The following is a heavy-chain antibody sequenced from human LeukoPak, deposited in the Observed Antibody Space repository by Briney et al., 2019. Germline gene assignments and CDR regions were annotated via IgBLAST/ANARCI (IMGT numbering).Heavy chain of an antibody. D-gene: IGHD6-6*01. Sequence: ASVKVSCKASGGTFSSYAISWVRRAPGQGLEWMGRIIPIFGTANYAQKFQGRVTITTDESTSTAYMELSSLRSEDTAVYYCAYSSSSGGYYFDYWGQGTLVTVSS. CDR2: IIPIFGTA. CDR1: GGTFSSYA. J-gene: IGHJ4*02. CDR3: AYSSSSGGYYFDY. V-gene: IGHV1-69*05.